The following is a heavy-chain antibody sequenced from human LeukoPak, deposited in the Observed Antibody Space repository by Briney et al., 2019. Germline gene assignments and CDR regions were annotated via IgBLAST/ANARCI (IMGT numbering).Heavy chain of an antibody. CDR3: AKDPGIVVVSGYGMDV. V-gene: IGHV3-30*18. J-gene: IGHJ6*02. CDR1: GFTFSSYA. CDR2: ISYDGSNK. D-gene: IGHD3-22*01. Sequence: GGSLRLSCAASGFTFSSYAMSWVRQAPGKGLEWVAVISYDGSNKYYADSVKGRFTISRDNSKNTLYLQMNSLRAEDTAVYYCAKDPGIVVVSGYGMDVWGQGTTVTVSS.